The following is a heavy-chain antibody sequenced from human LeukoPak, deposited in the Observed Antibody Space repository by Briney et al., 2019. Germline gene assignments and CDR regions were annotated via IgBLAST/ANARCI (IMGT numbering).Heavy chain of an antibody. CDR2: IYDSGST. CDR1: GGSISSRSYQ. CDR3: ARHGSAYYNSSGYYAH. D-gene: IGHD3-22*01. V-gene: IGHV4-39*01. J-gene: IGHJ4*02. Sequence: PSETLSLTCTVSGGSISSRSYQWGWIRQPPGKGLEWIGSIYDSGSTLYNPSLKSRVPVSIDTSRNQFSLKLSSVTAAETAVYYCARHGSAYYNSSGYYAHWGQGTLVIVTS.